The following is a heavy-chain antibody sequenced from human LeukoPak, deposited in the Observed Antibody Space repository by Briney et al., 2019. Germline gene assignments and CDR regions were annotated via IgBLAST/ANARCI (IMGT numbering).Heavy chain of an antibody. J-gene: IGHJ3*02. CDR2: MNPNSGNT. V-gene: IGHV1-8*01. Sequence: ASVKVSCKVSGYTLTELSMHWVRQATGQGLEWMGWMNPNSGNTGYAQKFQGRVTMTRNTSISTAYMELSSLRSEDTAVYYCARETSFGLDIWGQGTMVTVSS. D-gene: IGHD3/OR15-3a*01. CDR1: GYTLTELS. CDR3: ARETSFGLDI.